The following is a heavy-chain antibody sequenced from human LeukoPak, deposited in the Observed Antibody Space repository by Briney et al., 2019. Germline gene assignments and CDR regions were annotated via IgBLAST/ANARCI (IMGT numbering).Heavy chain of an antibody. CDR3: ATQSITLVVVISPFDY. D-gene: IGHD3-22*01. Sequence: GGSLRLSCAASGLTFSNFPMHWVRQAPGKGLEWVALIQDDGATTNYVDSVRGRFTISRDNSKSTVYLQMNSLKPDDTAVYYCATQSITLVVVISPFDYWGQGTLVTVSS. V-gene: IGHV3-30*02. CDR1: GLTFSNFP. J-gene: IGHJ4*02. CDR2: IQDDGATT.